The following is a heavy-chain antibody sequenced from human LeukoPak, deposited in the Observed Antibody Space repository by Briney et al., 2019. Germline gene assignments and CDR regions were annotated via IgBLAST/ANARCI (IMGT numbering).Heavy chain of an antibody. J-gene: IGHJ4*02. CDR1: GYTFTSYD. D-gene: IGHD3-22*01. CDR2: MNPNSGNT. Sequence: ASVKVSCKASGYTFTSYDINWVRQATGQGLEWMGWMNPNSGNTGYAQKFQGRVTMTRNTSISTAYMELSSLRSEDTAVYYCAKDTYTTYYYDSSGYFDYWGQGTLVTVSS. CDR3: AKDTYTTYYYDSSGYFDY. V-gene: IGHV1-8*01.